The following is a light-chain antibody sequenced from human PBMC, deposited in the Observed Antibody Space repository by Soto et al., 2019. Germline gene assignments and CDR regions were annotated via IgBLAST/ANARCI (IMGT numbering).Light chain of an antibody. Sequence: QSVLIQPASVSGSPGQSITISCTGTSSDVGDYNYVSWYQQHPDRVPKLIIFEVNNRPSGVSNRFSGSKSGITASLTISGLQAEDEADYYCSSYTNTRTYVFGTGTKVTVL. J-gene: IGLJ1*01. CDR3: SSYTNTRTYV. CDR2: EVN. V-gene: IGLV2-14*01. CDR1: SSDVGDYNY.